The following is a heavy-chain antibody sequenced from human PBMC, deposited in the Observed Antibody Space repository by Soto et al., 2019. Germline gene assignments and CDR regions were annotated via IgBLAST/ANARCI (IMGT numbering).Heavy chain of an antibody. D-gene: IGHD3-10*01. Sequence: QVQLVEAGGGVVQPGRSLRLSCAASGFTFSSYGMHWVRQAPGKGLEWVAVISYVERNTYYVDSVTGRFTISRDNSKNRLFVQMNSLRAEDTALNYCAKDDKRGGSGDNYGMDVWGQGTPVTVSS. CDR3: AKDDKRGGSGDNYGMDV. CDR2: ISYVERNT. J-gene: IGHJ6*02. V-gene: IGHV3-30*18. CDR1: GFTFSSYG.